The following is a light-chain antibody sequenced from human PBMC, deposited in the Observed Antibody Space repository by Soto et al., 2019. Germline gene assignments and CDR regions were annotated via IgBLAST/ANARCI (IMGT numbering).Light chain of an antibody. Sequence: DIQMTQSPSTLSAFVGDRVTITCRASQSITTWLAWYQQKPGKAPKVLIHKASSLKSGVPSRFSGSGSGTDFTLTITSLQAEDVAVYYCQQYYNLPRTFGQGTKVEIK. CDR2: KAS. J-gene: IGKJ1*01. CDR3: QQYYNLPRT. V-gene: IGKV1-5*03. CDR1: QSITTW.